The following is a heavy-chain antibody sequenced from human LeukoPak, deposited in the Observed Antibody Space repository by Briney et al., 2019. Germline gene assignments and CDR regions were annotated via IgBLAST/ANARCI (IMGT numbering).Heavy chain of an antibody. V-gene: IGHV4-59*01. CDR3: ARSPEYSSGWPFDY. CDR1: GGAISREW. CDR2: IYYSGST. J-gene: IGHJ4*02. D-gene: IGHD6-19*01. Sequence: SVTLSLGNTAAGGAISREWCGRIQQATVDELKWSWYIYYSGSTNYNPSLKSRVTISVDTSKNQFSLKLSSVTAADTAVYYCARSPEYSSGWPFDYWGQGTLVTVSS.